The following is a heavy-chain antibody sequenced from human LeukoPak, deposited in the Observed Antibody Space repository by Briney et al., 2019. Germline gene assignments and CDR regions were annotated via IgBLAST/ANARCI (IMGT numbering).Heavy chain of an antibody. V-gene: IGHV1-18*01. CDR2: ISAYNGNT. Sequence: ASVNASCKASGYTFTSYGISWVRQAPGQGLEWMGWISAYNGNTNYAQKLQGRVTMTTDTSTSTAYMELRSLRSDDTAVYYCARDNQFIVVPAAMRSSWFDLGGQGNLVTVSS. J-gene: IGHJ5*02. CDR3: ARDNQFIVVPAAMRSSWFDL. D-gene: IGHD2-2*01. CDR1: GYTFTSYG.